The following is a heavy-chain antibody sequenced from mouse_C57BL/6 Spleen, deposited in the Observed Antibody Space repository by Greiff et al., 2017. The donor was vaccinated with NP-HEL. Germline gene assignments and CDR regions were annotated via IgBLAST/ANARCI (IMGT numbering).Heavy chain of an antibody. V-gene: IGHV1-22*01. CDR1: GYTFTDYN. CDR2: INPNNGGT. J-gene: IGHJ4*01. D-gene: IGHD1-1*01. CDR3: AILLRDYYAMDY. Sequence: VQLKESGPELVKPGASVKMSCKASGYTFTDYNMHWVKQSHGKSLEWIGYINPNNGGTSYNQKFKGKATLTVNKSSSTAYMELRSLTSEDSAVYYCAILLRDYYAMDYWGQGTSVTGSS.